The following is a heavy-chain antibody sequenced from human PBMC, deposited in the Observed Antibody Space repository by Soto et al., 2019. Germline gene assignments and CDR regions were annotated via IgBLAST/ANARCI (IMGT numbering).Heavy chain of an antibody. CDR2: MSPNIGKA. J-gene: IGHJ4*02. V-gene: IGHV1-8*01. CDR1: GYTFTSYD. CDR3: ASSSWYSSSWYLFDY. Sequence: EASVKVSCKASGYTFTSYDINWVRQATGQGLEWMGGMSPNIGKAGYAQKFQGRVTITTNTSISTAYMELSSLRSEDTAVYYCASSSWYSSSWYLFDYWGQGTLVTVSS. D-gene: IGHD6-13*01.